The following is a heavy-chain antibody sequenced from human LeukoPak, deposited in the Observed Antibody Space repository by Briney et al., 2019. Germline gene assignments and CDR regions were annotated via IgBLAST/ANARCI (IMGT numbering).Heavy chain of an antibody. V-gene: IGHV3-23*01. Sequence: GGSLRLSCAASGFTFSNYAMSWVRQAPGKGLEWVSAISGSGGGTYYADSVKGRFTISRDNSKNTLYLQMNSLRAEDTAVYYCAKDLGYSSASDAFDIWGQGTMVTVSS. D-gene: IGHD6-6*01. CDR1: GFTFSNYA. CDR3: AKDLGYSSASDAFDI. J-gene: IGHJ3*02. CDR2: ISGSGGGT.